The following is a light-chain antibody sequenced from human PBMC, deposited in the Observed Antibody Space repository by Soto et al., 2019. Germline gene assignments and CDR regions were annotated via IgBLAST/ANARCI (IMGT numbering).Light chain of an antibody. CDR3: QQYGVSWT. CDR1: QSVYSNF. V-gene: IGKV3-20*01. J-gene: IGKJ1*01. Sequence: EIVLTQSPGTLSLSPGERATLSCRASQSVYSNFLAWYQQKPGQAPRLLIYGASSRATGNPDRFSGSASGTDFTLTISRLEPQDFAMYYWQQYGVSWTFGQGTKVQIK. CDR2: GAS.